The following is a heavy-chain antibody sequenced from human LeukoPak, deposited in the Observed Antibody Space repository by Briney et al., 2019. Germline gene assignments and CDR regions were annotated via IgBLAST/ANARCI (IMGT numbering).Heavy chain of an antibody. CDR2: IIPIFGTA. D-gene: IGHD5-24*01. CDR1: GGTFSSYA. V-gene: IGHV1-69*05. Sequence: ASVKVSCKASGGTFSSYAISWVRQAPGQGLEWMGGIIPIFGTANYAQKFQGRVTITTDESTSTAYMELSSLRSEDTAVYYCTTGGGNNNPWTWGQGTLVTVSS. CDR3: TTGGGNNNPWT. J-gene: IGHJ4*02.